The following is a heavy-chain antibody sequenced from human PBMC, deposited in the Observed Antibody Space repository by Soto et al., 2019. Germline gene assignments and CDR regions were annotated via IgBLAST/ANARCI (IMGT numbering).Heavy chain of an antibody. CDR2: IWSDGNNK. V-gene: IGHV3-33*01. J-gene: IGHJ6*02. CDR3: ARDQLGRSFYYGMDV. CDR1: GFTFSNYG. Sequence: QVQLVESGGGVVQPGRSLRLSCAASGFTFSNYGMHWVRQAPGKGLEWVAVIWSDGNNKYYADSVQGRFTISRDNSKNTLYLQMNSLRAEDTAVYYCARDQLGRSFYYGMDVWGQGTTVTVSS. D-gene: IGHD1-1*01.